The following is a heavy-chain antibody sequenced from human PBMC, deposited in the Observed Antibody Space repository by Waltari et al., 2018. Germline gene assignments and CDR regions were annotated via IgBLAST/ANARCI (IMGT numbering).Heavy chain of an antibody. Sequence: QVQLQVSGPGLVKPSETLSLTCAVSGYSISSGYYWGWIRQPPGKGLEWIGSIYHSGSTYYNPSLKSRVTISVDTSKNQFSLKLSSVTAADTAVYYCARYSTGTSYFDYWGQGTLVTVSS. D-gene: IGHD1-1*01. CDR3: ARYSTGTSYFDY. CDR1: GYSISSGYY. V-gene: IGHV4-38-2*01. J-gene: IGHJ4*02. CDR2: IYHSGST.